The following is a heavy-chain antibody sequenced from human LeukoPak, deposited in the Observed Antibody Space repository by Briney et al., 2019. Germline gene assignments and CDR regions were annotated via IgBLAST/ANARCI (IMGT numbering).Heavy chain of an antibody. CDR2: TNPDNVGT. CDR1: GYSFTAHF. Sequence: AASVKVSCKASGYSFTAHFMHWIRQAPGQGLEWMGQTNPDNVGTKYAPKFQGRVTMTRDTSIATAYMELSSLTSDDTAVYYCARVKVVPAAKVSDAFDIWGQGTMVTVSS. V-gene: IGHV1-2*06. CDR3: ARVKVVPAAKVSDAFDI. J-gene: IGHJ3*02. D-gene: IGHD2-2*01.